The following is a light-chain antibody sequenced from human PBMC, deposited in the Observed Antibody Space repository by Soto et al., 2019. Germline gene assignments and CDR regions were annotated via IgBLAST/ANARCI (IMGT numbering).Light chain of an antibody. Sequence: EIVLTPSPGTLSLSPGERATLSCRSSQSVSSSYLAWYQQKPGQAPRLLIYDVSSRATGIPDRFSGSGSGTDFTLTISRLEPEDFAVYYCQQYGSSPTFGQGTKVEIK. V-gene: IGKV3-20*01. J-gene: IGKJ1*01. CDR3: QQYGSSPT. CDR2: DVS. CDR1: QSVSSSY.